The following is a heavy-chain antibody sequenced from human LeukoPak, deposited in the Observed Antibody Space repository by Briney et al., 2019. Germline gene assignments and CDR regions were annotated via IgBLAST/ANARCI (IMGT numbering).Heavy chain of an antibody. D-gene: IGHD3-16*01. CDR3: AKGGGGVLAS. CDR1: GFTFSSYA. CDR2: ISGSGGII. Sequence: GGSLRLSCAASGFTFSSYAMSWVRQAQGKGPEWVSSISGSGGIIYYADSVKGRFTISRDNSRNTLFLQMNSLKADDTAVYYCAKGGGGVLASWGQGTLVTVSS. V-gene: IGHV3-23*01. J-gene: IGHJ4*02.